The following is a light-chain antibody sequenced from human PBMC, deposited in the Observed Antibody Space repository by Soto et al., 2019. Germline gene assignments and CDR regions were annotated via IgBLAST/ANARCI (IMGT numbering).Light chain of an antibody. CDR3: QQYYSYPGLT. CDR2: AAS. V-gene: IGKV1-8*01. Sequence: AIRMTQSPSSFSASTGDRVTITCRASQGISSYLAWYQQKPGKAPKLLIYAASTLQSGVPSRFSGSGSGTDFTLSISCLQSADFAAYYCQQYYSYPGLTFGGGTKVEIK. J-gene: IGKJ4*01. CDR1: QGISSY.